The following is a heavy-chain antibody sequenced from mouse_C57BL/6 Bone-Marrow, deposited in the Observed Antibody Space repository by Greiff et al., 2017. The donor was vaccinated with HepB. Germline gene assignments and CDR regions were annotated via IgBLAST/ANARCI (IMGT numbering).Heavy chain of an antibody. Sequence: QVQLKQPGAELVKPGASVKLSCKASGYTFTSYWMQWVKQRPGQGLEWIGEIDPSDSYTNYNQKFKGKATLTVDTSSSTAYMQLSSLTSEDSAVYYCARSGATNWDCFAYWGQGTLVTVSA. J-gene: IGHJ3*01. V-gene: IGHV1-50*01. D-gene: IGHD4-1*01. CDR1: GYTFTSYW. CDR2: IDPSDSYT. CDR3: ARSGATNWDCFAY.